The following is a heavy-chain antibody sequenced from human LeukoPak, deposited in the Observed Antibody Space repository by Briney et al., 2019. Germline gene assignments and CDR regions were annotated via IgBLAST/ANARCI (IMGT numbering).Heavy chain of an antibody. J-gene: IGHJ4*02. CDR1: GFTFSDYY. CDR2: ISSSGSTI. V-gene: IGHV3-11*04. CDR3: ARRADDILTGYYMDY. Sequence: PGGSLRLSCAASGFTFSDYYMSWIRQAPGKGLEWVSYISSSGSTIYYADSVKGRFTISRDNAKNSLYLQMNSLRAEDTAVYYCARRADDILTGYYMDYWGQGTLVTVSS. D-gene: IGHD3-9*01.